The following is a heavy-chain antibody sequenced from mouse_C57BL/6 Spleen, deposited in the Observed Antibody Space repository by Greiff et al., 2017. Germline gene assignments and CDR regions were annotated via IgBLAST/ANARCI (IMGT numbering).Heavy chain of an antibody. CDR1: GYTFTDYY. V-gene: IGHV1-26*01. CDR2: INPNNGGT. Sequence: VQLQQSGPELVKPGASVKISCKASGYTFTDYYMNWVKQSHGKSLEWIGDINPNNGGTSYNQKFKGKATLTVDKSSSTAYMELRSLTSEDSAVYYCARSGGYPYYYAMDYWGQGTSVTVSS. CDR3: ARSGGYPYYYAMDY. J-gene: IGHJ4*01.